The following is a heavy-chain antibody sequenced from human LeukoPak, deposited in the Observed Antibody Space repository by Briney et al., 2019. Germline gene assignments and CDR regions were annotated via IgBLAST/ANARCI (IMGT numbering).Heavy chain of an antibody. J-gene: IGHJ4*02. CDR2: INPSGGST. CDR1: GYTFTSYY. D-gene: IGHD4-17*01. V-gene: IGHV1-46*01. CDR3: ARVTVTTRVYDY. Sequence: ASVKVSCKASGYTFTSYYMHWVRQAPGQGLEWMGIINPSGGSTSYAQKFQGRVTMTRDTFTSTVYMELSSLRSEDTAVYYCARVTVTTRVYDYWGQGTLVTVSS.